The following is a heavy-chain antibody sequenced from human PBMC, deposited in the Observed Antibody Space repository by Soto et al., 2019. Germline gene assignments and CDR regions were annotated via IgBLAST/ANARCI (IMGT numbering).Heavy chain of an antibody. CDR3: AKAAGLRYLDS. V-gene: IGHV3-9*01. Sequence: EVQLVESGGGLVQPGTSLRLSCATSGFTFDDYAMHWVRQAPGKGLEWVSGISWNSQSIGYADSVKGRFTISRDYAKKSLFLHLSSLRPEDTAVYFCAKAAGLRYLDSWGQGTLVTV. CDR2: ISWNSQSI. CDR1: GFTFDDYA. D-gene: IGHD2-15*01. J-gene: IGHJ5*01.